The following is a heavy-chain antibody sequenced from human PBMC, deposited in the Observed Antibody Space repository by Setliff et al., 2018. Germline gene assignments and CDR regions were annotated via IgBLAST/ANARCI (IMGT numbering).Heavy chain of an antibody. J-gene: IGHJ4*02. CDR2: VYASGVT. V-gene: IGHV4-4*07. D-gene: IGHD3-3*01. CDR3: ARVFTIFGVSQTYLDY. CDR1: GGSITSFY. Sequence: KPSETLSLTCTVSGGSITSFYWSWIRQPAGKGLEWIGRVYASGVTKYNPSLKSRVTMSVDTSKSQFSLKLNSVTAAYTAVYYCARVFTIFGVSQTYLDYWGQGTQVTVSS.